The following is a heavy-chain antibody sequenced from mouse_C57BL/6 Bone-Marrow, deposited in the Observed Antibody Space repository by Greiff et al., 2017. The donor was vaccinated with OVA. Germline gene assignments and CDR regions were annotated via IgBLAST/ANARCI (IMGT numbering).Heavy chain of an antibody. Sequence: QVHVKQSGPGLVQPSQSLSITCTVSGFSLTSYGVHWVRQSPGKGLEWLGVLWSGGSTDYTAAFISRLSISKDNSKSQGFFKMNSLQADDTAIYYCARKGWLRPYWYFDVWGTGTTVTVSS. V-gene: IGHV2-2*01. CDR2: LWSGGST. CDR1: GFSLTSYG. CDR3: ARKGWLRPYWYFDV. D-gene: IGHD2-2*01. J-gene: IGHJ1*03.